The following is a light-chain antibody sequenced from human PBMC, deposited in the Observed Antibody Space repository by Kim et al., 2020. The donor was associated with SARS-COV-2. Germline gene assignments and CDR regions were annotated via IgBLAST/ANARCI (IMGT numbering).Light chain of an antibody. CDR1: QGVSSNY. J-gene: IGKJ2*01. CDR2: GAS. CDR3: QQYGSSPYT. V-gene: IGKV3-20*01. Sequence: PGERATRSCRASQGVSSNYFAWYQQKPGQAPRLLVYGASTRPAGIPDRFTGSGSGTDFTLTINRLEPEDFAVYYCQQYGSSPYTFGQGTKLEI.